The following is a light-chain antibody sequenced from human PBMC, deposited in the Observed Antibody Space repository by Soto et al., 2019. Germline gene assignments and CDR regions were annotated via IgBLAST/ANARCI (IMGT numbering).Light chain of an antibody. CDR2: AAS. CDR3: QQYYSYPRT. CDR1: QGIRSY. Sequence: AIRMTQSPSSFSASTGDRVTITCRACQGIRSYLSWYQQKPGKAPKLLIYAASTLQSGVPSRFSGSGSGTDFTLTISCLQSEDFATYYCQQYYSYPRTFGQGTKVDI. V-gene: IGKV1-8*01. J-gene: IGKJ1*01.